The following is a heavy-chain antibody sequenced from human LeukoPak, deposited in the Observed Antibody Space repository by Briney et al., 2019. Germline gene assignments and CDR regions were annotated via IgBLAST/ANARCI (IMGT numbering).Heavy chain of an antibody. V-gene: IGHV3-53*01. D-gene: IGHD4-23*01. J-gene: IGHJ4*02. CDR3: ARVRVGYSDY. CDR1: GFTVSSNY. Sequence: GVSLRLSCAASGFTVSSNYMSWVRQAPGKGLEWVSVIFSGGSTYYADSVKGRFTISRDNSKNTLYLQMNSLRAEDTAVYYCARVRVGYSDYWGQGTLVTVSS. CDR2: IFSGGST.